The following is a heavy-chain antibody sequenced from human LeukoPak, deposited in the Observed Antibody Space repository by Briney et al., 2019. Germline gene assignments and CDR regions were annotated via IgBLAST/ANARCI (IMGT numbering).Heavy chain of an antibody. Sequence: GGSLRLSCAASGFTFSSYAMSWVRQAPGKGLEWVSAISGSGGSTYYADSVKGRFTISRDNSKNTLYLQMNSLRAEDTAVYYCAKIFRYYDFWSGYLDYWGQGTLVTVSS. D-gene: IGHD3-3*01. CDR1: GFTFSSYA. V-gene: IGHV3-23*01. J-gene: IGHJ4*02. CDR2: ISGSGGST. CDR3: AKIFRYYDFWSGYLDY.